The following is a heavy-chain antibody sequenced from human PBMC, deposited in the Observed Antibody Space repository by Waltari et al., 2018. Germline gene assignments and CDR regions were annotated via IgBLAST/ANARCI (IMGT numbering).Heavy chain of an antibody. D-gene: IGHD1-26*01. V-gene: IGHV3-74*01. CDR1: GFTFSSYW. CDR3: ARAKGVGASSIFDY. CDR2: INSDGSST. Sequence: EVQLVESGGGLVQPGGSLRLSCAASGFTFSSYWMHWVRQAPGKGLVGGSRINSDGSSTSYADSGKGRFTISRDNAKNTLYLQMNSLRAEDTAVYYCARAKGVGASSIFDYWGQGTLVTVSS. J-gene: IGHJ4*02.